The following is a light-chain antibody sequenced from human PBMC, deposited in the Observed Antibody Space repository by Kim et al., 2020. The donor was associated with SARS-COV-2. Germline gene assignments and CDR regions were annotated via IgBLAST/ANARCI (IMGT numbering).Light chain of an antibody. CDR2: GAS. CDR1: QSVSSSY. Sequence: LSPGERATLSCRASQSVSSSYLAWYQQKPGQAPRLLISGASSRATGIPDRFSGSGSGTDFTLTISRLEPEDFAVFYCQQYGTSPPTFGQGTKLEI. CDR3: QQYGTSPPT. J-gene: IGKJ2*01. V-gene: IGKV3-20*01.